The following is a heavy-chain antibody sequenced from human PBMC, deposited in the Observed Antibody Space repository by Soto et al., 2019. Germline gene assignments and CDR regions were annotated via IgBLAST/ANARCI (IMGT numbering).Heavy chain of an antibody. CDR3: AREEAQYSSSAPPQYYYYGMDV. CDR2: IYYSGST. Sequence: ASETLSLTCTVSVGSIISGGYYWSWIRQHPGKGLEWIGYIYYSGSTYYNPSLKSRVTISVDTSKNQFSLKLSSVTAADTAVYYCAREEAQYSSSAPPQYYYYGMDVWGQGTTVTVSS. V-gene: IGHV4-31*03. J-gene: IGHJ6*02. D-gene: IGHD6-6*01. CDR1: VGSIISGGYY.